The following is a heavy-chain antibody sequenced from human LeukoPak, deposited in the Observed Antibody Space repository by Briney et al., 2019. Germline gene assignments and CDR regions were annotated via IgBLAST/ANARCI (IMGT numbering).Heavy chain of an antibody. J-gene: IGHJ4*02. CDR2: IWYDGSNK. CDR1: GVSINNYY. V-gene: IGHV3-33*08. Sequence: LSLTCTVSGVSINNYYWSWVRQAPGKGLEWVAVIWYDGSNKYYADSVKGRFTISRDNSKNTMYVQMNSLRAEDTAVYYCARAGYYDSSGYDYWGQGTLVTVSS. D-gene: IGHD3-22*01. CDR3: ARAGYYDSSGYDY.